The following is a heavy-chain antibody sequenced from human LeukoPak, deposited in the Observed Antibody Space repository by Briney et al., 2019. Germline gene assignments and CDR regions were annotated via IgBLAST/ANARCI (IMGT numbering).Heavy chain of an antibody. CDR2: ISSSSSTI. J-gene: IGHJ4*02. CDR3: ARDYPEPLGIAVAGRMGY. V-gene: IGHV3-48*02. D-gene: IGHD6-19*01. Sequence: GGSLRLSCAASGFTFSSYSMNWVRQAPGKGLEWVSYISSSSSTIYYADSVKGRFTISRDNAKNSLYLQMNSLRDEDTAVYYCARDYPEPLGIAVAGRMGYWGQGTLVTVSS. CDR1: GFTFSSYS.